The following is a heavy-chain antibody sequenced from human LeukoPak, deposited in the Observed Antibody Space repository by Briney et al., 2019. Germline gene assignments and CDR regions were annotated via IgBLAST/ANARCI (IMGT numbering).Heavy chain of an antibody. CDR1: GFTFSRYW. CDR2: IKQDGSGK. Sequence: GGSLRLSCTASGFTFSRYWMTWVRQAPGKGLEWVANIKQDGSGKYYVDSVKGRFTISRDNAKNSLYLQMNSLRAEDTAMYYCARDEAGELYRDDAFDIWGQGTMVTVSS. J-gene: IGHJ3*02. CDR3: ARDEAGELYRDDAFDI. V-gene: IGHV3-7*01. D-gene: IGHD1-26*01.